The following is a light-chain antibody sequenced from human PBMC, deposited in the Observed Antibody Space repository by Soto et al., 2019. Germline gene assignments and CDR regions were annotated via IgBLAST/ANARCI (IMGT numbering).Light chain of an antibody. CDR3: QQYNTWPPGIT. CDR1: QSVSSN. Sequence: EIVMTQSPATLSVSPGERATLSCRASQSVSSNLAWYQQKPGQAPRLLIYGASTRATGIPARFTGSGSGTEFTLTISRLQSEDFAVYYCQQYNTWPPGITFGQGTRLEIK. V-gene: IGKV3-15*01. J-gene: IGKJ5*01. CDR2: GAS.